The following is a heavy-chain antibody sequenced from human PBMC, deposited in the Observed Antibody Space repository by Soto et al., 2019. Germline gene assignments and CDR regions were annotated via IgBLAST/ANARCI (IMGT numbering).Heavy chain of an antibody. D-gene: IGHD3-16*01. CDR2: ISHDGNYE. J-gene: IGHJ4*02. Sequence: QVRLVESGGGVVQPGRSLRLSCAASEFTFSNYPMHWGRQAPGRGLEWVAVISHDGNYEYYTDSVKGRFTISRDNSKNTVFLLMNSLRAEGTAIYCCASEGVSYYFDNWGQGAVITVSS. CDR1: EFTFSNYP. V-gene: IGHV3-30-3*01. CDR3: ASEGVSYYFDN.